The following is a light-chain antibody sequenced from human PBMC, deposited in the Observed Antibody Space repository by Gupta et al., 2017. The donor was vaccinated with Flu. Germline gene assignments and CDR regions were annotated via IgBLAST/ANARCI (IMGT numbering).Light chain of an antibody. CDR1: QGRVYRDGNNY. V-gene: IGKV2-30*01. J-gene: IGKJ1*01. CDR3: MQGEHWPWA. CDR2: KGS. Sequence: VTLGKPASISCRSSQGRVYRDGNNYLDWFQQRPGQSPRRLIYKGSYRDYGVPDRFSGSGSGTDFTLKISRGEAEDVGIYCCMQGEHWPWAFGQGTTVEIK.